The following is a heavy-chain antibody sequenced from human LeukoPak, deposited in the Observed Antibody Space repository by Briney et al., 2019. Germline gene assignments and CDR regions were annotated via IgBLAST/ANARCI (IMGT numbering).Heavy chain of an antibody. D-gene: IGHD6-19*01. J-gene: IGHJ6*03. Sequence: SENLSLTCTVSGGSISSSSYYWGWIRQPPGKGLEWIGSIYYSGSTYYNPSLKSRVTISVDTSKNQFSLKLSSVTAADTAVYYCARHRRESGWVYYYYYMDVWGKGATVTVSS. CDR3: ARHRRESGWVYYYYYMDV. CDR1: GGSISSSSYY. V-gene: IGHV4-39*01. CDR2: IYYSGST.